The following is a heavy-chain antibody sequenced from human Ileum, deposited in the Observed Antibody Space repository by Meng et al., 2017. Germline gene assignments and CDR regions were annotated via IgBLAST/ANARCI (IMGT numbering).Heavy chain of an antibody. CDR1: GYTFSNYA. V-gene: IGHV1-3*01. Sequence: QVSLWQSGAEVKKPGASVKVSCKASGYTFSNYAMNWVRQAPGQRLEWMGWINAGNGDTKYSQKFQGRVTITRDTSASTGYMELSSLRSEDTAVYYCARFSSGYFFGYWGQGTLVTVSS. CDR3: ARFSSGYFFGY. CDR2: INAGNGDT. J-gene: IGHJ4*02. D-gene: IGHD3-22*01.